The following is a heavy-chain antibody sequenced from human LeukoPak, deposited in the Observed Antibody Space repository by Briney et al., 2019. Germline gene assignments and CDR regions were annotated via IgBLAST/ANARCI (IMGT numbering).Heavy chain of an antibody. V-gene: IGHV4-34*01. CDR2: INHSGST. CDR3: ARVSYYDSSGYYYDCFDY. CDR1: GGSFSGYY. D-gene: IGHD3-22*01. J-gene: IGHJ4*02. Sequence: PSETLSLTCAVYGGSFSGYYWSWIRQPPGKGLEWIGEINHSGSTNYNPSLKSRVTISVDTSKNQFSLKLSSVTAADTAVYYCARVSYYDSSGYYYDCFDYWGQGTLVTVSS.